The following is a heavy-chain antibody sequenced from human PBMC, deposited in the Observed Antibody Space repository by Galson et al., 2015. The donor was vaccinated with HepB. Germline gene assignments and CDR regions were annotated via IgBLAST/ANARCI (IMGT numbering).Heavy chain of an antibody. J-gene: IGHJ3*01. V-gene: IGHV3-30*04. Sequence: SLRLSCAASGFTFSSYAMHWVRQAPGKGLEWVAVISYDGSNKYYADSVKGRFTISRDNSKNTLYLQMNSLGAEDTAVYYCARGDKWDAFDFWGQGTMVTVSS. CDR2: ISYDGSNK. CDR3: ARGDKWDAFDF. D-gene: IGHD1-26*01. CDR1: GFTFSSYA.